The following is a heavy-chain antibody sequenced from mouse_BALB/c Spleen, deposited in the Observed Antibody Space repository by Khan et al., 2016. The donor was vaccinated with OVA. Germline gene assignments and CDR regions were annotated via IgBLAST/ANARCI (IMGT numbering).Heavy chain of an antibody. J-gene: IGHJ2*01. CDR1: GFNIKDTY. V-gene: IGHV14-3*02. CDR2: IDPANGNT. CDR3: ARINA. Sequence: VQLKESGAELVKPGASVKLSCTASGFNIKDTYMHWGKQRPEQGLEWNGRIDPANGNTKYDPKCQGKATITQDTSSNTAYLQLSSLTSEDTAVYYRARINAWGQGTTLTVSS.